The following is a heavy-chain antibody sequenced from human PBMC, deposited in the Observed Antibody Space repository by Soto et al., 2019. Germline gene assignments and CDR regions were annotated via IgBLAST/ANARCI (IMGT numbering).Heavy chain of an antibody. CDR1: GGSVSSGSYY. CDR2: IYYSGST. V-gene: IGHV4-61*01. D-gene: IGHD6-19*01. Sequence: SETLSLTCTVSGGSVSSGSYYWSWIRQPPGKGLEWIGYIYYSGSTNYTPSLKSRVTISVDTSKNQFSLKLRSVPAADTAVYYCAREIAVAGALHFDYWGQGTLVTVSS. J-gene: IGHJ4*02. CDR3: AREIAVAGALHFDY.